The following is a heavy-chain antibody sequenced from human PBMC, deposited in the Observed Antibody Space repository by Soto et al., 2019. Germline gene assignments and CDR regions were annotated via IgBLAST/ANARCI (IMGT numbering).Heavy chain of an antibody. D-gene: IGHD3-22*01. J-gene: IGHJ4*02. Sequence: PGGSLRLSCAASGFTFSSYGMHWVRQAPGKGLEWVAVISYDGSNKYYADSVKGRFTISRDNSKNTLYLQMNSLRAEDTAVYYCAXVDRRYDSSGYYSSLDYWGQGTLVTVSS. CDR2: ISYDGSNK. V-gene: IGHV3-30*18. CDR3: AXVDRRYDSSGYYSSLDY. CDR1: GFTFSSYG.